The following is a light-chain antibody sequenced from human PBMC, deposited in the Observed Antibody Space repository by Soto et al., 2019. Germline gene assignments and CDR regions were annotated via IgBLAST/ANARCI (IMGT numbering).Light chain of an antibody. CDR1: QSVTNY. V-gene: IGKV3-11*01. CDR3: QQRLNWPPG. CDR2: DAS. J-gene: IGKJ1*01. Sequence: EIVLTQSPATLSLSPGEGATLSCRASQSVTNYIAWYQQRPGQAPRLLIYDASNRATGVPARFSGSGSGTDFTLTISDLEPADFGLYYCQQRLNWPPGFGQGTKVDIK.